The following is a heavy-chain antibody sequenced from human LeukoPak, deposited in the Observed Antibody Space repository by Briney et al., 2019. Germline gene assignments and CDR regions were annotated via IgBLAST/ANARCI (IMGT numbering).Heavy chain of an antibody. CDR3: ARNDYDSSGYWGWSDY. CDR1: GFTFSSYA. D-gene: IGHD3-22*01. V-gene: IGHV3-48*04. J-gene: IGHJ4*02. Sequence: GGSLRLSCAASGFTFSSYAMSWVRQAPGKGLEWVSYISSSSSTIYYADSVKGRFTISRDNAKNSLYLQINSLRAEDTAVYYCARNDYDSSGYWGWSDYWGQGTLVTVSS. CDR2: ISSSSSTI.